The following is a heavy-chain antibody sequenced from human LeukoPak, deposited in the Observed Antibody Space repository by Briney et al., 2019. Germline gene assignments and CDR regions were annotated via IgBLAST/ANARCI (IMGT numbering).Heavy chain of an antibody. Sequence: GGSLRLSCAASGFTFSNYYMNWVRQAPGKGLEWVSSISSGSSYIYYADSLKGRFTISRDNAKNSLYLQMNILRAEDTAVYYCATGVRGYNSALDYWGQGTLVTVSP. CDR2: ISSGSSYI. CDR3: ATGVRGYNSALDY. V-gene: IGHV3-21*01. J-gene: IGHJ4*02. D-gene: IGHD6-19*01. CDR1: GFTFSNYY.